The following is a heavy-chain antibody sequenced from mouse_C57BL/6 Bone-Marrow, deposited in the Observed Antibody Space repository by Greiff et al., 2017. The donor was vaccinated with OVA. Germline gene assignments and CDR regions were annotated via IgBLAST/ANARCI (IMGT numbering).Heavy chain of an antibody. D-gene: IGHD1-1*01. V-gene: IGHV5-9-1*02. CDR2: ISSGGDYI. CDR3: TRLLLRYYFCY. J-gene: IGHJ2*01. CDR1: GFTFSSYA. Sequence: EVKLMESGEGLVKPGGSLKLSCAASGFTFSSYAMSWVRQTPEKRLEWVAYISSGGDYIYYADTVKGRFTISRDNARNTLYLQMSSLKSEDTAMYYCTRLLLRYYFCYWGQGTTLTVSS.